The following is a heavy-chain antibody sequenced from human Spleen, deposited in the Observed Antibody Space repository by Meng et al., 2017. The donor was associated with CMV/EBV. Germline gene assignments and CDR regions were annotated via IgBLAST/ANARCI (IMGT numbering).Heavy chain of an antibody. D-gene: IGHD6-13*01. CDR1: GGSFRNYG. Sequence: SVKVSCKASGGSFRNYGISWVRQAPGQGLEWMGGIIPIFGIANYAQKFQGRVTITADKSTSTAYMELSSLRSEDTAVYYCARVHSSSWYWFDPWGQGTLVTVSS. CDR2: IIPIFGIA. V-gene: IGHV1-69*10. J-gene: IGHJ5*02. CDR3: ARVHSSSWYWFDP.